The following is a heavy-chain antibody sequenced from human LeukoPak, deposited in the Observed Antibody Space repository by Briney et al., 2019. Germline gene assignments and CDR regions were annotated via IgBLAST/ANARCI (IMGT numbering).Heavy chain of an antibody. CDR1: GFTFSSYS. V-gene: IGHV3-21*01. CDR3: ARAWSGSYYNGFDY. J-gene: IGHJ4*02. CDR2: ISSSSYI. D-gene: IGHD3-10*01. Sequence: GGSLRLSCAASGFTFSSYSMNWVRQAPGKGLEWVPSISSSSYIYYGDSVKGRFTISRDNAKNSLYLQMNSLRAEDTAAYYCARAWSGSYYNGFDYWGQGTLVTVSS.